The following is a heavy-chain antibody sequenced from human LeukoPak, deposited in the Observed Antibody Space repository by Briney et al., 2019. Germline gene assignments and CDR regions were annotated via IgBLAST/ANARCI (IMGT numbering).Heavy chain of an antibody. J-gene: IGHJ6*02. V-gene: IGHV3-30*04. CDR3: ARKGGSRFLGRYKYYGLDI. Sequence: GSLRLSCAASGFTFNDYIIHWVRQAPGKGLEWVALISYDGSSEYYADSAKGRFTISRDNSKNTLYLQMNSLRVEDTAVYYCARKGGSRFLGRYKYYGLDIWGQGTTVTVS. CDR1: GFTFNDYI. CDR2: ISYDGSSE. D-gene: IGHD3-3*01.